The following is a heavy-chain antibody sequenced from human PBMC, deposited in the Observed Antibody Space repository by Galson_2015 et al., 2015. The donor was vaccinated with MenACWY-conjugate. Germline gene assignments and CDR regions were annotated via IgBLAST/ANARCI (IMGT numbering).Heavy chain of an antibody. D-gene: IGHD4-23*01. V-gene: IGHV5-51*01. CDR2: SDT. CDR3: ARLVTVETPYYYYGMDV. J-gene: IGHJ6*02. Sequence: SDTRYSPSFEGHVTISADKSISTAYLQWSSLKASDTAMYYCARLVTVETPYYYYGMDVWGQGTTVTVSS.